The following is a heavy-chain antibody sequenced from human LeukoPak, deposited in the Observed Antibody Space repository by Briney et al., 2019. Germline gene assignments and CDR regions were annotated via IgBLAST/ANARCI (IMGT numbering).Heavy chain of an antibody. Sequence: GGSLRLSCAASGFTFSSNAMSWVRQAPGKGLGWVSGVSVSGGSTEYADSVRGRFTISRDNSKKTLYLQMNSLRAEDTAVYYCAQTIVGAAPYFDYWGQGTLVTVSS. J-gene: IGHJ4*02. D-gene: IGHD1-26*01. CDR3: AQTIVGAAPYFDY. V-gene: IGHV3-23*01. CDR2: VSVSGGST. CDR1: GFTFSSNA.